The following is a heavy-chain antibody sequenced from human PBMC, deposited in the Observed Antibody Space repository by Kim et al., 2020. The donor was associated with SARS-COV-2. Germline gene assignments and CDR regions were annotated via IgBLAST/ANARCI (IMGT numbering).Heavy chain of an antibody. V-gene: IGHV3-43*02. Sequence: GGSLRLSCAASGFTFDDYAMHWVRQAPGKGLEWVSLISGDGGSTYYADSVKGRFTISRDNSKNSLYLQMNSLRTEDTALYYCAKGPVSIAARPTKAYYYYGMDVWGQGTTVTVSS. J-gene: IGHJ6*02. CDR1: GFTFDDYA. CDR3: AKGPVSIAARPTKAYYYYGMDV. CDR2: ISGDGGST. D-gene: IGHD6-6*01.